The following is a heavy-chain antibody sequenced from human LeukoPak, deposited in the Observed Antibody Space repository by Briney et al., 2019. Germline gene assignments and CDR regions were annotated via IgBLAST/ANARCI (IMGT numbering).Heavy chain of an antibody. J-gene: IGHJ3*02. CDR3: ARVYKDIVVVVAATPQAFDI. D-gene: IGHD2-15*01. Sequence: GGSLRLSCAASGFTFSSYGMHSGRGAPGKGVGWVAFIRYDGSNKYYADSVKGRSTIPRDNSKNTLHLQMNSLRAEDTAVYYCARVYKDIVVVVAATPQAFDIWGQGTMVTVSS. CDR1: GFTFSSYG. V-gene: IGHV3-30*02. CDR2: IRYDGSNK.